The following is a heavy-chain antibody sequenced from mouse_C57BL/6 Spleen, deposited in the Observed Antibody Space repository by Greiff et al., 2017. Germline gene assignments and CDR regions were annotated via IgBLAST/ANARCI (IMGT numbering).Heavy chain of an antibody. CDR3: ARSGASYGSSYRYFDV. D-gene: IGHD1-1*01. CDR1: GYAFTNYL. J-gene: IGHJ1*03. CDR2: INPGSGGT. Sequence: QVQLQQSGAELVRPGTSVKVSCKASGYAFTNYLIEWVKQRPGQGLEWIGVINPGSGGTNYNEKFKGKATLTADKSSSTAYMQLSSLTSEDSAVYFCARSGASYGSSYRYFDVWGTGTTVTVSS. V-gene: IGHV1-54*01.